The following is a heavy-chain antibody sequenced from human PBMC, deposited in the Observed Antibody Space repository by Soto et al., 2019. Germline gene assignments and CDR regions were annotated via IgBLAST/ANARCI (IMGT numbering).Heavy chain of an antibody. J-gene: IGHJ4*02. V-gene: IGHV4-39*01. CDR3: ARKRSGYAFLDY. CDR2: IYYSGST. CDR1: GGSISSSSYY. Sequence: SETLSLTCTVSGGSISSSSYYWGWIRQPPGKGLEWIGSIYYSGSTYYNPSLKSRVTISVDTSKNQFSLKLSSVTAADTAVYYCARKRSGYAFLDYWGQGTLVTVS. D-gene: IGHD5-12*01.